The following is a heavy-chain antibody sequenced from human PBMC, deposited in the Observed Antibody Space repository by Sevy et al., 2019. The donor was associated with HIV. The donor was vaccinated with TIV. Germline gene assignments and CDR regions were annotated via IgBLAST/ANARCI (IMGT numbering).Heavy chain of an antibody. J-gene: IGHJ4*02. D-gene: IGHD4-4*01. CDR3: ARALLQPDY. V-gene: IGHV3-48*02. Sequence: GGSLRLSCAASGFTFSSYSMNWVRQAPGKGLEWVSYISSSSTIYYADSVKGRFTIYRDNAKNSLYLQMNSLRDEDTAVYYCARALLQPDYWGQGTLVTVSS. CDR2: ISSSSTI. CDR1: GFTFSSYS.